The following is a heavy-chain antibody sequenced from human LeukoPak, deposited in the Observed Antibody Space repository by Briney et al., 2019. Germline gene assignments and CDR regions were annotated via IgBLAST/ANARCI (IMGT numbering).Heavy chain of an antibody. CDR1: EFTFSNYA. Sequence: GGSLRLSCAASEFTFSNYAMSWVRQAPGKGLEWVSAISGSGDNTYYVGSVKGRFTISRDNSKNTVYLQMNSLRDEDTAVYYCAKVSGYSYGRLDYWGQGTLVTVSS. CDR2: ISGSGDNT. J-gene: IGHJ4*02. CDR3: AKVSGYSYGRLDY. V-gene: IGHV3-23*01. D-gene: IGHD5-18*01.